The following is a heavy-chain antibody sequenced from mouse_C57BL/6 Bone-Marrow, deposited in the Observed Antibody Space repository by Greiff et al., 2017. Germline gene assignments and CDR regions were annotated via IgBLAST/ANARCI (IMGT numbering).Heavy chain of an antibody. J-gene: IGHJ2*01. CDR1: GYTFTSYW. V-gene: IGHV14-4*01. CDR2: IDPENGDT. CDR3: TTSGSGY. Sequence: VQLQQSGAELVKPGASVKLSCKASGYTFTSYWMHWVKQRPGRGLEWIGRIDPENGDTEYASKFQGKATITADTSSNTAYLQLSSLTSEDTAVYYCTTSGSGYWGQGTTLTVSS. D-gene: IGHD1-1*01.